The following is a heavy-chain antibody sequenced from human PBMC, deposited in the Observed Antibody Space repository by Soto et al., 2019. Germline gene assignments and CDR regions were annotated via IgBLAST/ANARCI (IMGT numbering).Heavy chain of an antibody. J-gene: IGHJ4*02. Sequence: QVLLEQSGPVLVKPSQTLSLTCGISGDRVSTNCAAWNWVRQTPSRGLEWLGGTDYNSKWYYDYASSVNSRKTITPDTSRSQFSLQLESVTPEDTAVYYCTRTWGTGWNPDNWGQAPLVTVSS. D-gene: IGHD1-1*01. V-gene: IGHV6-1*01. CDR3: TRTWGTGWNPDN. CDR1: GDRVSTNCAA. CDR2: TDYNSKWYY.